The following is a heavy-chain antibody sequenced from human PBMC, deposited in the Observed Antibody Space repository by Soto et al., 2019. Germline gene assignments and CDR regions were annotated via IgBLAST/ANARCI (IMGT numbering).Heavy chain of an antibody. CDR2: ISGSGGST. CDR3: AKDPNPRYCSGGSCYSGPFDY. J-gene: IGHJ4*02. V-gene: IGHV3-23*01. CDR1: GFTFDDYA. Sequence: GGSLRLSCAASGFTFDDYAMHWVRQAPGKGLEWVSGISGSGGSTYYADSVKGRFTISRDNSKNTLYLQMNSLRAEDTAVYYCAKDPNPRYCSGGSCYSGPFDYWGQGTLVTVS. D-gene: IGHD2-15*01.